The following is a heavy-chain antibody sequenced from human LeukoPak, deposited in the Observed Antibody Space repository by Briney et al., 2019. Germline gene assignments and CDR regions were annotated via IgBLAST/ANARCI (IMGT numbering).Heavy chain of an antibody. J-gene: IGHJ4*02. CDR1: GFTFSSYG. D-gene: IGHD3-22*01. V-gene: IGHV3-30*18. Sequence: GGSLRFSCAASGFTFSSYGMHWVRQAPGKGLEWVAVISYDGSNKYYVDSVKGRFTISRDNSKNTLYLQMNSLRAEDTAVYYCAKTCNYYDSSYYFDYWGQGTLVTVSS. CDR2: ISYDGSNK. CDR3: AKTCNYYDSSYYFDY.